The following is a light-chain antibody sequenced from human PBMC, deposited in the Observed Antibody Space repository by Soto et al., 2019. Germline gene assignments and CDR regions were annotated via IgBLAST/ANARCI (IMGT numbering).Light chain of an antibody. V-gene: IGLV2-23*01. Sequence: QSALAQPASVSGSPGQSITISCTGTSSDVGAYDSVSWYQQHPHKAPQVIIYKGTRRPSGVSNRFSGSTSDNAASLTISGLQADDEADYFCCSSAPESTYVFGTGTKLTVL. CDR1: SSDVGAYDS. J-gene: IGLJ1*01. CDR3: CSSAPESTYV. CDR2: KGT.